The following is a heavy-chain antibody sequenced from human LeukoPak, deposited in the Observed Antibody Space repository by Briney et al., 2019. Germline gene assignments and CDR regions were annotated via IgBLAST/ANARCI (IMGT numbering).Heavy chain of an antibody. V-gene: IGHV1-69*01. CDR1: GGTFSSYA. J-gene: IGHJ6*02. CDR2: IIPIFGTA. Sequence: SVKVSCKASGGTFSSYAISWVRQAPGQGLEWMGGIIPIFGTANYAQKFQGRVTITVDESTSTAYMELSSLRSEDTAVYYCARARRTIGPPKDYYYYGMDVRGQGTTVTVSS. D-gene: IGHD2-2*01. CDR3: ARARRTIGPPKDYYYYGMDV.